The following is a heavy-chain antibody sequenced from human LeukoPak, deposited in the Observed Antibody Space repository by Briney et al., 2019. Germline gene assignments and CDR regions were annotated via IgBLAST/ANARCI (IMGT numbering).Heavy chain of an antibody. J-gene: IGHJ4*02. Sequence: GGSLRLSCAASGFTFSSYWMHWVRQAPGKGLEWVSYISSSGNTIYYADSVKGRFTISRDNAKNSLYLQMNSLRAEDTAIYYCARDLARFGENLFDYWGQGTLVTVSS. CDR3: ARDLARFGENLFDY. D-gene: IGHD3-10*01. CDR2: ISSSGNTI. V-gene: IGHV3-48*04. CDR1: GFTFSSYW.